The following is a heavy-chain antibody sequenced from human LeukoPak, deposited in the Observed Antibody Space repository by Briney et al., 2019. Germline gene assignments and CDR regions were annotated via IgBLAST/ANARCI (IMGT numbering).Heavy chain of an antibody. CDR1: GGSFSGYY. Sequence: QPSETLSLTCTVYGGSFSGYYWTWIRQPPGKGLEWIGEINHSGSTSHNPSLKSRVTISVDTSKNQFSLKLSSVTAADTAVYYCARRFGPRPRAYGAPVGIDYWGQGTLVTVSS. J-gene: IGHJ4*02. CDR3: ARRFGPRPRAYGAPVGIDY. CDR2: INHSGST. V-gene: IGHV4-34*01. D-gene: IGHD3-10*01.